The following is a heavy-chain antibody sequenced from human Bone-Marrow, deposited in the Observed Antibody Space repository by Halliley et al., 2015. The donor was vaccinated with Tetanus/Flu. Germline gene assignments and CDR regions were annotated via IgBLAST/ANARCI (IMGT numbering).Heavy chain of an antibody. CDR2: KKQDGSEK. V-gene: IGHV3-7*03. CDR3: ARDPNRLFDY. D-gene: IGHD7-27*01. Sequence: IKKQDGSEKYYVDSVKGRFTIPRENAENPLFLQMNSLRAEDTAVYYCARDPNRLFDYWGQGTLVTVSS. J-gene: IGHJ4*02.